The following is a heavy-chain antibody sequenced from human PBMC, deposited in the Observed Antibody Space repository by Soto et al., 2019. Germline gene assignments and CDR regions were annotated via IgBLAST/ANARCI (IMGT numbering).Heavy chain of an antibody. V-gene: IGHV7-4-1*01. Sequence: SVKVSCKASGYTFTSYAMNWVRQAPVQGPEWMGWINTNTGNPTYAQGFTGRFVFSLDTSVSTAYLQICSLKAEDTAVYYCAREVVRGVIGGYNWFDPWGQGTLVTVSS. CDR1: GYTFTSYA. D-gene: IGHD3-10*01. CDR2: INTNTGNP. J-gene: IGHJ5*02. CDR3: AREVVRGVIGGYNWFDP.